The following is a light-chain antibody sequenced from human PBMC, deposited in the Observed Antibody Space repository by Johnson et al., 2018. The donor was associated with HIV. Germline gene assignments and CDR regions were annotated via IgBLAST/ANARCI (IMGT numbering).Light chain of an antibody. CDR3: GTWDSSLSAYV. CDR2: ENN. CDR1: SSNIGNNY. J-gene: IGLJ1*01. Sequence: QSVLTQPPSVSAAPGQKVTNSCSGSSSNIGNNYVSWYQQLPGTAPKLLIYENNKRPSGIPDRFSGSKSGTSATLGITGLQTGYEADYYCGTWDSSLSAYVFGTGTKVTVL. V-gene: IGLV1-51*02.